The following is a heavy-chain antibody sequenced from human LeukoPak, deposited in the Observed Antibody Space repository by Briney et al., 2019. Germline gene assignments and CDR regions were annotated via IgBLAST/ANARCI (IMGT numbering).Heavy chain of an antibody. CDR1: GNTFTNYY. CDR3: ARAGSITMINWAFDI. CDR2: INPSGGST. Sequence: GASERVSCKASGNTFTNYYVHWVRQAPGQGLEWMGIINPSGGSTTYAQKFQGRVTMTRDTSASTVYMELSSLRSADTAIYYCARAGSITMINWAFDIWGQGTVVTASS. V-gene: IGHV1-46*01. D-gene: IGHD3-22*01. J-gene: IGHJ3*02.